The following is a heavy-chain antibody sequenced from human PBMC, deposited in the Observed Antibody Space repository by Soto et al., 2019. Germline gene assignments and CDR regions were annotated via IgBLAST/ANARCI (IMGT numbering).Heavy chain of an antibody. CDR2: ISYDGSNK. V-gene: IGHV3-30*18. J-gene: IGHJ4*02. Sequence: PWWCLELARAACGFSFRSKGMDWVRQAQGKGLEWVAIISYDGSNKYYADSVKGRFTISRDNSKNTLYLQMNSLRVEDTAVYFCAKEGYCSTTSCYYGDFDYWGQGTLVTVSS. CDR3: AKEGYCSTTSCYYGDFDY. D-gene: IGHD2-2*01. CDR1: GFSFRSKG.